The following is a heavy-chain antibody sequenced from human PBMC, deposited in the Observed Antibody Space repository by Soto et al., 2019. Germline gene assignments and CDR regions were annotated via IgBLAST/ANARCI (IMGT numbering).Heavy chain of an antibody. Sequence: GESLKISCKGSGYSFTSYWIGWVRQMPGKGLEWMGIIYPGDSDTRYSPSFQGQVTISADKSISTAYLQWSSLKASDTAMYYCARGGHITGTRDWFDPWGQGTLVTVSS. CDR2: IYPGDSDT. CDR1: GYSFTSYW. J-gene: IGHJ5*02. V-gene: IGHV5-51*01. D-gene: IGHD1-20*01. CDR3: ARGGHITGTRDWFDP.